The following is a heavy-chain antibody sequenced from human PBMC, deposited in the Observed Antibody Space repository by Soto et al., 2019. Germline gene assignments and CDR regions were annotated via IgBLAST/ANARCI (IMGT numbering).Heavy chain of an antibody. Sequence: GESQRISCQGSGYSFTSYGSGWVRQMPGKGLEWMGIIYPGDSDTRYSPSFQGQVTISADKSISTAYLQWSSLKASDTAMYYCARHKGYSGYGDIWGQGTMVTVSS. CDR2: IYPGDSDT. J-gene: IGHJ3*02. D-gene: IGHD5-12*01. V-gene: IGHV5-51*01. CDR1: GYSFTSYG. CDR3: ARHKGYSGYGDI.